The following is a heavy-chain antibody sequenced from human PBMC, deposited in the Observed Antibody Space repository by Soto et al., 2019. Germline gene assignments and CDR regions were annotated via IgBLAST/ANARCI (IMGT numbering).Heavy chain of an antibody. CDR3: ARIETRGGWFDP. J-gene: IGHJ5*02. CDR1: GFSLSNARMG. CDR2: IFSNDEK. Sequence: QVTLKESGPVLVKPTETLTLTCTVSGFSLSNARMGVSWIRQPPGKALEWLAHIFSNDEKSYSTSLKSRLTISKDTSKSQVVLTMTNMDPVDTATYYCARIETRGGWFDPWGQGTLVTVSS. D-gene: IGHD3-16*01. V-gene: IGHV2-26*01.